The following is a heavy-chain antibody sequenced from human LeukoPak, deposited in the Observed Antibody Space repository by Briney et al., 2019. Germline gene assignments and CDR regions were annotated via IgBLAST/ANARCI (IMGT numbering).Heavy chain of an antibody. J-gene: IGHJ3*02. CDR2: INHSGST. V-gene: IGHV4-34*01. D-gene: IGHD2-15*01. Sequence: PSETLSLTCAVYGGSFSGYYWSWIRPPPGKGLEWIGEINHSGSTNYNPSLKSRVTISVDTSKNQFSLKLSSVTAADTAVYYCARGKGGFIVVVAATRTDAFDIWGQGTMVTVSS. CDR1: GGSFSGYY. CDR3: ARGKGGFIVVVAATRTDAFDI.